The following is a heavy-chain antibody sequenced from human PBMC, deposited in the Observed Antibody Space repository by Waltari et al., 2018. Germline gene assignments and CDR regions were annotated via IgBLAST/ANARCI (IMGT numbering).Heavy chain of an antibody. D-gene: IGHD2-2*01. J-gene: IGHJ1*01. Sequence: QVQLVQSGAEVKKPGSSVKVSCKASGGTFSSYAISWVRQAPGQGLEWMGSLVPLLGKANYAQKVQGRVTITADKSTSTAYMELSSLRAEDTAVYYCARSALYCSSTSCHPAEYFQHWGQGTLVTVSS. CDR2: LVPLLGKA. CDR3: ARSALYCSSTSCHPAEYFQH. V-gene: IGHV1-69*09. CDR1: GGTFSSYA.